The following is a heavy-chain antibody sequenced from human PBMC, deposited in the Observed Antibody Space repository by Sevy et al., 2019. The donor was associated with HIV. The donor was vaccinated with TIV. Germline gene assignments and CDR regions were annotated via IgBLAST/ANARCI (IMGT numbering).Heavy chain of an antibody. J-gene: IGHJ4*02. CDR3: ARERQLVLDY. D-gene: IGHD6-13*01. CDR2: IYYSGST. V-gene: IGHV4-59*01. CDR1: GGSISSYY. Sequence: SETLSLTCTVAGGSISSYYWSWIRQPPGKGLEWIGYIYYSGSTNYNPSLKSRVPISVDTSKNQLSLKLSSVTAADTAVYYCARERQLVLDYWGQGTLVTVSS.